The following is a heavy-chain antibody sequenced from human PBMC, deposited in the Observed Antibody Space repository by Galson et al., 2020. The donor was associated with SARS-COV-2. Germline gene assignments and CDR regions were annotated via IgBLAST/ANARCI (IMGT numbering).Heavy chain of an antibody. CDR1: GYTLTELS. CDR2: FDPEDGET. CDR3: ATSTPLAIFGVQNWFDL. V-gene: IGHV1-24*01. J-gene: IGHJ5*02. D-gene: IGHD3-3*01. Sequence: ASVKVSCKVSGYTLTELSMHWVRQAPGKGLEWMGGFDPEDGETIYAQKFQGRVTMTDDTSTDTAYMELSSLRSEDTAVYYCATSTPLAIFGVQNWFDLWGQGTLVAVSS.